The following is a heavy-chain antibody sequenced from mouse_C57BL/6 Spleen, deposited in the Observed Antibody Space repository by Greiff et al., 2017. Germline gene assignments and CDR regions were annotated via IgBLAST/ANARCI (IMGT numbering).Heavy chain of an antibody. D-gene: IGHD2-4*01. CDR3: ERRGDYYDCEVAWFAY. Sequence: QVQLQQSGTELVKPGASVKLSCKASGYTFTSYWMHWVKQRPGQGLEWIGNINPSNGGTNYNEKFKSKATLTVDKSSSTAYMQLSSLTSEDSAVYYGERRGDYYDCEVAWFAYWGQGTLVTVSA. V-gene: IGHV1-53*01. CDR2: INPSNGGT. CDR1: GYTFTSYW. J-gene: IGHJ3*01.